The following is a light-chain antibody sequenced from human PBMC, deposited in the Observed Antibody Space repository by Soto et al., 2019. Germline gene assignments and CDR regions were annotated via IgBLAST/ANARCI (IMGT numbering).Light chain of an antibody. V-gene: IGLV7-43*01. CDR3: LLYYAGAQV. CDR2: SIN. CDR1: TGAVTSGYY. Sequence: QAVVTQEPSLTVSPGEKVTLTCASSTGAVTSGYYPNWFQQKPGQAPRPLIYSINNKHSWTPARFSGSLLGDKAALTLSGVQPEDEAEYYCLLYYAGAQVFGGGTQLTVL. J-gene: IGLJ7*01.